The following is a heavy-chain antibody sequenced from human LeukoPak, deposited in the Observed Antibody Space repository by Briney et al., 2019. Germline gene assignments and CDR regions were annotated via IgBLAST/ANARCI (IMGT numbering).Heavy chain of an antibody. Sequence: GGSLRLSCAASGFSFSRCAMSWVRQAPGKGLEWVSGISGSGDSTDYADSVKGRFTISRDNSKNTLYLQINSLRAEDTAVYYCASSYYYLNWGQGTLVTVSS. CDR3: ASSYYYLN. CDR2: ISGSGDST. CDR1: GFSFSRCA. V-gene: IGHV3-23*01. J-gene: IGHJ4*02. D-gene: IGHD3-10*01.